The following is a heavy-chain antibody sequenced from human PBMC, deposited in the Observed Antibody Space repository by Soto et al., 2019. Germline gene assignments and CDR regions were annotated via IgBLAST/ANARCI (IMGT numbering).Heavy chain of an antibody. CDR1: GFTFSPYA. CDR3: AKGLRRLLRTQYYYGLDV. V-gene: IGHV3-23*01. CDR2: ISGSGGNT. D-gene: IGHD3-16*01. J-gene: IGHJ6*02. Sequence: ETLRLSCAASGFTFSPYAMTWVRQAPGKGLEWVSSISGSGGNTNYADSVKGRFTVSRDNSKRTLSLQMNSLTEEDTAIYYCAKGLRRLLRTQYYYGLDVWGRGTTVTVSS.